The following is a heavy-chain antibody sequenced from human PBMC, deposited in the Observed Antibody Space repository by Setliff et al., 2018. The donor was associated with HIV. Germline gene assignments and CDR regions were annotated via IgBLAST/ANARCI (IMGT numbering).Heavy chain of an antibody. CDR1: GESFSGYY. CDR2: INHRGST. V-gene: IGHV4-34*01. J-gene: IGHJ4*02. D-gene: IGHD2-2*01. Sequence: SETLSLTCAVYGESFSGYYWNWIRQPPGKGLEWIGEINHRGSTNYNPSLKSRVTMPVDTSKNQFSLRLSSVTAADTAVYYCARQGLVLVPASIDWRLPPSPIDYWGQGALVTVSS. CDR3: ARQGLVLVPASIDWRLPPSPIDY.